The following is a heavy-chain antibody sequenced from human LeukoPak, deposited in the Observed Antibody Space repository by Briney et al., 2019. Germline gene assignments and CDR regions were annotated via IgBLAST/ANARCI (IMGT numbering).Heavy chain of an antibody. D-gene: IGHD3-16*02. J-gene: IGHJ4*02. CDR3: ARDVWGSYRSASAVYY. V-gene: IGHV1-2*02. CDR2: INPNSGGT. CDR1: GYTFTGYY. Sequence: ASVKVSCKASGYTFTGYYMHWVRQAPGQGLEWMGWINPNSGGTNYAQKFQGRVTMTRDTSISTAYMELSRLRSDDTAVYYCARDVWGSYRSASAVYYWGQGTLVTLSS.